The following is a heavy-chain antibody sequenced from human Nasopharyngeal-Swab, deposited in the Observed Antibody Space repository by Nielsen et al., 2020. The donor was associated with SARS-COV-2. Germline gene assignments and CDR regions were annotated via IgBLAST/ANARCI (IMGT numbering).Heavy chain of an antibody. CDR3: AKDRDSGDDSDDYYHYYGMDV. CDR2: ISGSDHTT. CDR1: GFTFRSYA. J-gene: IGHJ6*02. V-gene: IGHV3-23*01. Sequence: GESLKISCAASGFTFRSYAISWVRQAPGKGLEWVSVISGSDHTTYYADSVKGWFTISRDNSKNTVNLQMNSLRVEDTAIYYCAKDRDSGDDSDDYYHYYGMDVWGQGTTVTVFS. D-gene: IGHD5-12*01.